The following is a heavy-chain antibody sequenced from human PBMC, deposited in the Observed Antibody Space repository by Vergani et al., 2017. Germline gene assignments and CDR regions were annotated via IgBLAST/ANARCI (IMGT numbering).Heavy chain of an antibody. Sequence: QVQLAESGGGRVQPGRSLTLSCAASGFSFSSHAIHWVRPAPGKGLEWVAVISNDGSKKYYADSVKGRFTISRDNSKNTLDLQMNSLRTQDTAVYYCAKAGSVTSGSLQYNFYMDVWGKGTTVTVS. V-gene: IGHV3-30*04. J-gene: IGHJ6*03. CDR1: GFSFSSHA. CDR3: AKAGSVTSGSLQYNFYMDV. CDR2: ISNDGSKK. D-gene: IGHD3-10*01.